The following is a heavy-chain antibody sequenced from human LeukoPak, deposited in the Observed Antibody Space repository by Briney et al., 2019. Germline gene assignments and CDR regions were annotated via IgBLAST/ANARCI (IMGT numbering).Heavy chain of an antibody. J-gene: IGHJ4*02. V-gene: IGHV3-23*01. CDR2: ISSRGGTT. CDR1: GFAFSSYA. D-gene: IGHD2-21*02. CDR3: AKDAAVVTAIYYFDY. Sequence: GGSLRLSCAASGFAFSSYAMSWVRQTPGKGLEWVSAISSRGGTTYYADSVQGRFTISRDNSKNTLHLQMNSLRGEDTAIYYCAKDAAVVTAIYYFDYWGQGTLVTVSS.